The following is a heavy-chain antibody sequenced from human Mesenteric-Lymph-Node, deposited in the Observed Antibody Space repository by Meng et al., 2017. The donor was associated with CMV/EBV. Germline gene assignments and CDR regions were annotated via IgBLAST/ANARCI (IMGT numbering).Heavy chain of an antibody. CDR2: IKQDGRAK. J-gene: IGHJ6*02. V-gene: IGHV3-7*01. CDR3: ARGGWLRCSRSSCYQDYSGMDV. Sequence: GGSLRPSCAAPGFTFSSYWRIWVRQTPGKGLEWVANIKQDGRAKHYVDSVKGRFTISRDNSKNTLYLQMNSLRAEDTAVYSCARGGWLRCSRSSCYQDYSGMDVWGQGTTVTVSS. D-gene: IGHD2-2*01. CDR1: GFTFSSYW.